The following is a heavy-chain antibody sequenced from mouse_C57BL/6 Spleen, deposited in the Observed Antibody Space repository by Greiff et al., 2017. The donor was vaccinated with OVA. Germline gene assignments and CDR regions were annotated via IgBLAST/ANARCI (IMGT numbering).Heavy chain of an antibody. Sequence: EVMLVESGGGLVKPGGSLKLSCAASGFTFSSYAMSWVRQTPEKRLEWVATISDGGSYTYYPDNVKGRFTISRDNAKNNLYLQMSHLKSEDTAMYYCARMGGSNYVAMDYWGQGTSVTVSS. CDR3: ARMGGSNYVAMDY. J-gene: IGHJ4*01. CDR2: ISDGGSYT. V-gene: IGHV5-4*03. CDR1: GFTFSSYA. D-gene: IGHD2-5*01.